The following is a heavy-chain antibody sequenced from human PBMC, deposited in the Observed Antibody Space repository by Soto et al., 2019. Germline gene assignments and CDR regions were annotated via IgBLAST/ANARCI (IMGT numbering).Heavy chain of an antibody. CDR2: IIPIFGTA. CDR3: ARVGVPLYPGNDVMGSDDGPGGYYFDY. CDR1: GGTFSSYA. Sequence: GASVKVSCKASGGTFSSYAISWVRQAPGQGLEWMGGIIPIFGTANYAQKFQGRVTITADESTSTAYMELSSLRSEDTAVYYCARVGVPLYPGNDVMGSDDGPGGYYFDYWGQGTLVTVSS. J-gene: IGHJ4*02. V-gene: IGHV1-69*13. D-gene: IGHD3-16*02.